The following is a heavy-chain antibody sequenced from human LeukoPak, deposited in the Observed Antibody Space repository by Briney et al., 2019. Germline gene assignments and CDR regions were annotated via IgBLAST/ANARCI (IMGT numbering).Heavy chain of an antibody. D-gene: IGHD3-9*01. CDR1: GFTFSNYA. CDR3: AKWGDYDVLTGYYVSDY. J-gene: IGHJ4*02. Sequence: GGSLRLSCAASGFTFSNYAMSWVRQAPEKGLEWVSAITGSGGNTYYADSVKGRFTISRDNSKNTVFLQMNSLRAEDTAVYYCAKWGDYDVLTGYYVSDYWGQGTLVTVSS. V-gene: IGHV3-23*01. CDR2: ITGSGGNT.